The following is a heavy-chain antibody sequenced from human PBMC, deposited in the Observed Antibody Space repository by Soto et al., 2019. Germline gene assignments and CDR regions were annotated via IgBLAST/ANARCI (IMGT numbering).Heavy chain of an antibody. CDR1: GGSISSGGYY. CDR3: TGEGNQSPEYVQH. Sequence: QVQLQESGPGLVKHSQTLSLTCTVSGGSISSGGYYWSWIRQHPGKGLEWIGYIYYSGSTYYNPSLKSRVTISVDTSKHQCSLNLSSVTSADTAVYYFTGEGNQSPEYVQHWGQGTLVNVSS. V-gene: IGHV4-31*03. CDR2: IYYSGST. J-gene: IGHJ1*01. D-gene: IGHD3-10*01.